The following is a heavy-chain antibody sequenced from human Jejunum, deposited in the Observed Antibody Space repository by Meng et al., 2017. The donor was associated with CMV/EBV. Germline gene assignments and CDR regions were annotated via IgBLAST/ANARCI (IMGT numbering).Heavy chain of an antibody. CDR1: GLTFSNYA. J-gene: IGHJ4*02. V-gene: IGHV3-23*01. CDR2: ISTTSDTI. D-gene: IGHD3-16*01. Sequence: AASGLTFSNYAMTWVRQAPGKGLEWVSGISTTSDTIIYADSVKGRFTVSRDNSRNTLYLQMNSLRAEDTAVYYCAKYLVGGNRVYDYWGQGTLVTVSS. CDR3: AKYLVGGNRVYDY.